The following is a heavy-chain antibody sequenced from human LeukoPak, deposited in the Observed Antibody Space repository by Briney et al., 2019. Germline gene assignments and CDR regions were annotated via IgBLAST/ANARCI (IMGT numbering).Heavy chain of an antibody. CDR3: ARDPVLWSPTYYDILTGYYSDYHYGMDV. CDR2: TYYRSKWYN. J-gene: IGHJ6*02. V-gene: IGHV6-1*01. CDR1: GDSVSSNSAA. D-gene: IGHD3-9*01. Sequence: SQTLSLTCAISGDSVSSNSAAWNRIRQSPSRGLEWLGRTYYRSKWYNDYAVSVKSRITINPDTSKNQFSLQLNSVTPEDTAVYYCARDPVLWSPTYYDILTGYYSDYHYGMDVWGQGTTVTVSS.